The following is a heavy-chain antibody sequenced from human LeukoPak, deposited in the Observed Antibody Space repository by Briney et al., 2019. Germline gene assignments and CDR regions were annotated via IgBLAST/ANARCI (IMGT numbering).Heavy chain of an antibody. CDR1: GGSISSYY. Sequence: SETLSLTCTVSGGSISSYYGSWIRQPPGKGLAWIGYIYYSGSTNYNPSLKSRVTISVDTSKNQFSLKLSSVTAADTAVYYCARGTTPYYFDYWGQGTLVTVSS. D-gene: IGHD1-14*01. CDR3: ARGTTPYYFDY. CDR2: IYYSGST. J-gene: IGHJ4*02. V-gene: IGHV4-59*08.